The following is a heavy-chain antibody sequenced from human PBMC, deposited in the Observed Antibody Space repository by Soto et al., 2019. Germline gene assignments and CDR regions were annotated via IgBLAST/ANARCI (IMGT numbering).Heavy chain of an antibody. V-gene: IGHV1-18*01. Sequence: QVQLVQSGAEVKKPGASVKVSCKASGYTFSTYGFTWVRQAPGQGLEWMGWIGAYNGDTKYAQKFQGRVTMTTDTSATASDMDLRSLTSDDTAGYFGARDWKGAEGFAPWGQGTLVTVS. J-gene: IGHJ5*02. D-gene: IGHD1-1*01. CDR3: ARDWKGAEGFAP. CDR2: IGAYNGDT. CDR1: GYTFSTYG.